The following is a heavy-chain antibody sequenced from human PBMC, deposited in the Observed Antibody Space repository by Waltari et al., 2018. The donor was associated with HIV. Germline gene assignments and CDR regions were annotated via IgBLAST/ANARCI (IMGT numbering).Heavy chain of an antibody. CDR2: INSNESST. D-gene: IGHD4-4*01. V-gene: IGHV3-74*01. CDR1: GSTLSSSW. J-gene: IGHJ4*02. Sequence: EVQLVESGGGLVQPGGSLRLSCAASGSTLSSSWMQWVRQAPGKGLMWVSRINSNESSTTYADSVKVRFTISRDNAKNTLYLQMNSLSAEDTAVYYCASFPINDYNNKRLGYWGQGTLVTVSS. CDR3: ASFPINDYNNKRLGY.